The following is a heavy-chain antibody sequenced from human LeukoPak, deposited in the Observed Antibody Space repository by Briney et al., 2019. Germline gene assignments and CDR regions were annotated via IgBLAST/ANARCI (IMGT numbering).Heavy chain of an antibody. V-gene: IGHV4-30-2*01. J-gene: IGHJ4*02. CDR3: ARDSRYSSSPHYYFDY. Sequence: SQTLSLTCTVSGGSISSGGYYWSWIRQPPGKGLEWIGYIYHSGSTYYNPSLKSRVTISVDRSKNQFSLKLSSVTAADTAVYYCARDSRYSSSPHYYFDYWGQGTLVTVSS. CDR1: GGSISSGGYY. CDR2: IYHSGST. D-gene: IGHD6-6*01.